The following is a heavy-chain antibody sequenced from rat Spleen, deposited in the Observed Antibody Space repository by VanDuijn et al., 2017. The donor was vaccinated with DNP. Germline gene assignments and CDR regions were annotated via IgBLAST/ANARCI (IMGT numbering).Heavy chain of an antibody. CDR1: GLTFSNYG. CDR2: ITNTGGST. Sequence: EVQLVESGGGLVQPGRSLKLSCVASGLTFSNYGMAWVRQAPTKGLEWVASITNTGGSTYYRDSVKGRFTISRDNAKSALYLQMDSLRSEDTATYYCKLGAGYWGQGVMVTVSS. J-gene: IGHJ2*01. V-gene: IGHV5-19*01. D-gene: IGHD5-1*01. CDR3: KLGAGY.